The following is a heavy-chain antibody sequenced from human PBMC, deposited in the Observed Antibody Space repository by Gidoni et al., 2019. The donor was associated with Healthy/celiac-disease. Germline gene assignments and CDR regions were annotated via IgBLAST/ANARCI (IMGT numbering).Heavy chain of an antibody. J-gene: IGHJ4*02. V-gene: IGHV4-39*01. Sequence: QLQLQESGPGLVKPSETLSLTCTVSGGSISSSSYYWGWIRQPPGKGLEWIGSIYYSGSTYYNPSLKSRVTISVDTSKNQFSLKLSSVTAADTAVYYCARHGGGKDYFDYWGQGTLVTVSS. CDR3: ARHGGGKDYFDY. CDR1: GGSISSSSYY. D-gene: IGHD1-26*01. CDR2: IYYSGST.